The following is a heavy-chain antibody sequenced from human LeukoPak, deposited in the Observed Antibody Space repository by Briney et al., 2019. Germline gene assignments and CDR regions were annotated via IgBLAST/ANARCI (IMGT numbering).Heavy chain of an antibody. CDR1: GFTFSRYA. CDR2: ISHSGGST. Sequence: GGSLRLSCAASGFTFSRYAMSWVRQAPGKGLEWVSGISHSGGSTYYADSVKGRFTISRDNSKNILYLQMGSLGTEDTAVYYCGRGEGFLVDHWGQGTLVTVST. J-gene: IGHJ4*02. V-gene: IGHV3-23*01. D-gene: IGHD3-3*01. CDR3: GRGEGFLVDH.